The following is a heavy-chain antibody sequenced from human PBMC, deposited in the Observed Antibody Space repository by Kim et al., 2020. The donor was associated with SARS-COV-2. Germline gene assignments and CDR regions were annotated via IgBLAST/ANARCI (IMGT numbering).Heavy chain of an antibody. Sequence: GGSLRLSCAASGFTFSSYGMHWVRQAPGKGLEWVAVIWYDGSNKYYADSVKGRFTISRDNSKNTLYLQMNSLRAGDTAVYYCARDFRFGGLPITAYWGQGTLVTVSS. V-gene: IGHV3-33*01. CDR2: IWYDGSNK. CDR1: GFTFSSYG. J-gene: IGHJ4*02. D-gene: IGHD3-10*01. CDR3: ARDFRFGGLPITAY.